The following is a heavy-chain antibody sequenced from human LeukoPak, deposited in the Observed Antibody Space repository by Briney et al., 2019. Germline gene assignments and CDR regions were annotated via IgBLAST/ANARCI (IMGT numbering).Heavy chain of an antibody. Sequence: SETLSLTCTVSGGSISSYFWSWIRPPTGKGLVGIGYNDNREGTNYNPSLKNRVSISVDPSKKQFSLKVTSVPAAHTAIYYCARVTRRGDSSGFYSDYWYFDVWGRGALVTVSS. D-gene: IGHD3-22*01. CDR2: NDNREGT. J-gene: IGHJ2*01. CDR1: GGSISSYF. V-gene: IGHV4-59*01. CDR3: ARVTRRGDSSGFYSDYWYFDV.